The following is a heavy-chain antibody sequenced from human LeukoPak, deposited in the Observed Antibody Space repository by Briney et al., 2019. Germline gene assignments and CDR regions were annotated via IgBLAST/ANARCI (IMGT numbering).Heavy chain of an antibody. CDR1: GGSISSSSYY. CDR3: ARLSVPGWFDP. CDR2: IYYSGST. J-gene: IGHJ5*02. Sequence: SETLSLTCTVSGGSISSSSYYWGWIRQPPGAGLEWIGTIYYSGSTYYNRTLKSRLTISVDTSKNQFSLNLMSVTAADTAVYYCARLSVPGWFDPWGQGTLVTVSS. D-gene: IGHD5/OR15-5a*01. V-gene: IGHV4-39*01.